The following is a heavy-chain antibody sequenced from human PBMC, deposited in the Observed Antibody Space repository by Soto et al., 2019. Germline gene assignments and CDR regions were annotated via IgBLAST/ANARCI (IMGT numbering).Heavy chain of an antibody. D-gene: IGHD4-17*01. V-gene: IGHV4-59*08. CDR1: SGPDRSHN. J-gene: IGHJ6*02. CDR3: VRQGIDYLHGLVDV. Sequence: QVQLQQSGPRLVKPSETLSRTCTVSSGPDRSHNWGWIRQPPGSGLEWIGYVYYTGDTAYNPSLRGRVTISADTSTNDISLTLNSVTAADTAVYYCVRQGIDYLHGLVDVWGQGTTVSVSS. CDR2: VYYTGDT.